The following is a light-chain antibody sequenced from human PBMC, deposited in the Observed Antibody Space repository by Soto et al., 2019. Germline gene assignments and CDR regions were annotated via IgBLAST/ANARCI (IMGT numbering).Light chain of an antibody. CDR3: QRYDIAPWA. CDR2: AAS. CDR1: QAIKKC. V-gene: IGKV1-27*01. Sequence: DIRMTQSPSSLSASVGDRVTVTCRASQAIKKCLAWYQQKPGKVPKLLIYAASTLQPGVPSRFSGSGSGTDFTLTINNLQPEDVATYYCQRYDIAPWAFGQGTKVEIK. J-gene: IGKJ1*01.